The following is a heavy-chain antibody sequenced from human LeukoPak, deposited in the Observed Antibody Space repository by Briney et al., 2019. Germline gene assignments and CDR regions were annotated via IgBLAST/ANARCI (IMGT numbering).Heavy chain of an antibody. CDR2: IYPGDSDT. V-gene: IGHV5-51*01. D-gene: IGHD3-10*01. Sequence: GESLKISCKGSGYTFTSYWIAWVRQMPGKGLEWMGIIYPGDSDTRYSPSFQGQGTISADKSSSTAYLQWSSLKASDTAMYYCARQRDYYASGTLNDWGQGTLVTVSS. J-gene: IGHJ4*02. CDR3: ARQRDYYASGTLND. CDR1: GYTFTSYW.